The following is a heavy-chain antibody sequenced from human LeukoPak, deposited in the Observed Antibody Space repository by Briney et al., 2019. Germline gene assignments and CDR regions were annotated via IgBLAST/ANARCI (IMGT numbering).Heavy chain of an antibody. Sequence: GESLKISCKGSGYSFTSYWIGWVRQMPGKGLEWMGIIYPGDSDTRYSPSFQGQVTISADKFISTAYLQWSSLKASDTAMYYCASHTEVTAIPNDAFDIWGQGTMVTVSS. CDR1: GYSFTSYW. J-gene: IGHJ3*02. CDR2: IYPGDSDT. CDR3: ASHTEVTAIPNDAFDI. D-gene: IGHD2-21*02. V-gene: IGHV5-51*01.